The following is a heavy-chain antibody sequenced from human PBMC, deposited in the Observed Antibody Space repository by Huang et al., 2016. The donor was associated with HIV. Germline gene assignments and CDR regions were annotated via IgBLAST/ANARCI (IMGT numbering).Heavy chain of an antibody. CDR1: GYRFRSDW. D-gene: IGHD3-10*01. CDR3: AGLIGSPSVYHGLEV. J-gene: IGHJ6*02. CDR2: IHACDPDN. V-gene: IGHV5-51*01. Sequence: EVQLVQSGAEVKKPGESLKISCKGSGYRFRSDWIGWVRQMPGKGLEWVGIIHACDPDNRYRPAFQGQGTRTAEKANKTRYLERGSRKASDTAMEYRAGLIGSPSVYHGLEVWGQGTTVTVSS.